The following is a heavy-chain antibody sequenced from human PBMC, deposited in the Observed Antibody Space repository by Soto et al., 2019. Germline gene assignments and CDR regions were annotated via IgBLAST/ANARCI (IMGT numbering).Heavy chain of an antibody. V-gene: IGHV4-59*01. CDR3: ERGAYYYDSSGYFQR. D-gene: IGHD3-22*01. CDR1: GGSISSYY. CDR2: IDYSGST. J-gene: IGHJ4*02. Sequence: QVQLQESGPGLVKPSETLSLTCTVSGGSISSYYLSWIRQPPGKGLEWIGYIDYSGSTNYNPSLKSRVTISVDPSKNQFPLKLSSVTAADKAVYYCERGAYYYDSSGYFQRWGQGTLVTVSS.